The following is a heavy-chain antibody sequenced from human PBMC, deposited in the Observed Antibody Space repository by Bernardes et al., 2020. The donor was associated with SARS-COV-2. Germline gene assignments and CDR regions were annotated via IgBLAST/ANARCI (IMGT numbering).Heavy chain of an antibody. Sequence: GGSLRLSCAASGFTFSKFWMHWVRHVPGKGLVWVSRIHEDGTITNYADSVKGRFTISRDNARNTLFLQMNSLRADDTAVDYCARDVAGKESLWGQGALVTVAS. CDR3: ARDVAGKESL. J-gene: IGHJ4*02. V-gene: IGHV3-74*01. CDR1: GFTFSKFW. D-gene: IGHD2-15*01. CDR2: IHEDGTIT.